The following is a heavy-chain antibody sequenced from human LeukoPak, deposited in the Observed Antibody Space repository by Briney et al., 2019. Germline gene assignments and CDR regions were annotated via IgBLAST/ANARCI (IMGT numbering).Heavy chain of an antibody. V-gene: IGHV3-21*01. D-gene: IGHD3-3*01. CDR2: ISSSSSYI. CDR3: QGGRMHDFWSGSHYGMDV. Sequence: GGSLRLSCAASGFTFSSYSMNWVRQAPGKGLECVSSISSSSSYIYYADSVKGRFTISRDNAKNSLYLQMNSLRAEDTAVYYCQGGRMHDFWSGSHYGMDVWGQGTTVTVSS. J-gene: IGHJ6*02. CDR1: GFTFSSYS.